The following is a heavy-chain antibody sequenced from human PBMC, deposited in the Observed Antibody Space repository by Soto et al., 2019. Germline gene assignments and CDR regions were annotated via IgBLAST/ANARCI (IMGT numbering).Heavy chain of an antibody. CDR3: ARGATALDV. D-gene: IGHD5-12*01. J-gene: IGHJ6*02. Sequence: QVQLVQSGAEVKKPGSSVKVSCKASGGTFSSYTISWVRQAPGQGLEWMGRIIPILGIANYAQKFQGRVTITADKPTTTAYMELSGLRSEDTAVYYCARGATALDVWGQGTTVTVSS. V-gene: IGHV1-69*02. CDR2: IIPILGIA. CDR1: GGTFSSYT.